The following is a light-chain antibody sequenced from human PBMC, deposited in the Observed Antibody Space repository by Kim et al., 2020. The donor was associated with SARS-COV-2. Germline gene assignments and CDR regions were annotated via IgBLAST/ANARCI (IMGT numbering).Light chain of an antibody. V-gene: IGLV4-69*01. Sequence: QLVLTQSPSASASLGASVKLTCTLSSGHSSNPIAWHQQQAEKGPRYLMTLNSDGSHSKGDGIPDRFSGSSSGAERYLTISGLQSDDEADYYCQTWGTGIWVFSGGTQLTVL. CDR2: LNSDGSH. J-gene: IGLJ3*02. CDR3: QTWGTGIWV. CDR1: SGHSSNP.